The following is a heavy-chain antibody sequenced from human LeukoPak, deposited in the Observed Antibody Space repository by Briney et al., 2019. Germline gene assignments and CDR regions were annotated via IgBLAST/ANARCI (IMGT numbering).Heavy chain of an antibody. CDR3: AKTWAYYYDSSGYRPIVY. CDR2: IRYDGSNK. V-gene: IGHV3-30*02. J-gene: IGHJ4*02. Sequence: GGSLRLSCAASGFTFSSYGMHWVRQAPGKGLEWVAFIRYDGSNKYYADSVMGRFTISRDNSKNTLYLQMNSLRAEDTAVYYCAKTWAYYYDSSGYRPIVYWGQGTLVTVSS. CDR1: GFTFSSYG. D-gene: IGHD3-22*01.